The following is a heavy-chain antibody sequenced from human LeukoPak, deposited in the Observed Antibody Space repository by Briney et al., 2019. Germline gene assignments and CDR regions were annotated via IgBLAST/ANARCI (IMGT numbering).Heavy chain of an antibody. D-gene: IGHD1-26*01. V-gene: IGHV3-23*01. CDR2: FSVSDQTT. J-gene: IGHJ6*03. CDR1: GFTFSSYA. Sequence: PGGSLRLSCAASGFTFSSYAMSWVRQAPGKGLEWVSGFSVSDQTTYYADSVKGRFTISRDNAKKSVYLQMNSLRAEDTAVYYCARAYSERYGLGYYYMDVWGKGTTVTISS. CDR3: ARAYSERYGLGYYYMDV.